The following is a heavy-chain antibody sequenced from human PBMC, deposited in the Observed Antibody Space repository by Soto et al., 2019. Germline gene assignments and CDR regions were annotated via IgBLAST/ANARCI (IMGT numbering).Heavy chain of an antibody. V-gene: IGHV1-8*01. CDR3: ARVAPVTIFGVVTPLGYYGMDV. CDR1: GYTFTSYD. Sequence: ASVKVSCKASGYTFTSYDINWVRQATGQGLEWMGWMNPNSGNTGYAQKFQGRVTMTRNTSISTAYMELSSLRSEDTAVYYCARVAPVTIFGVVTPLGYYGMDVWGQGTTVTVS. J-gene: IGHJ6*02. CDR2: MNPNSGNT. D-gene: IGHD3-3*01.